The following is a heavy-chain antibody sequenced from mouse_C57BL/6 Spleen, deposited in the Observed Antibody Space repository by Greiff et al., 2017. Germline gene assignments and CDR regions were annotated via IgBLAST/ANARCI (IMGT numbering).Heavy chain of an antibody. CDR1: GFSLTSYG. Sequence: VQLKESEPGLVQPSQSLSITCTVSGFSLTSYGVHWVRQSPGKGLEWLGVIWSGGSTDYNAAFISRLSISKDNSKSQVFFKMNSLQADDTAIYYCARNGDYYDYDGGYFDYWGQGTTLTVSS. V-gene: IGHV2-2*01. CDR3: ARNGDYYDYDGGYFDY. CDR2: IWSGGST. D-gene: IGHD2-4*01. J-gene: IGHJ2*01.